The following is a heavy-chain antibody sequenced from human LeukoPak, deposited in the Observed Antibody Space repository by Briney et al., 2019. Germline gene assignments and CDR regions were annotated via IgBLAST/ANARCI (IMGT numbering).Heavy chain of an antibody. CDR3: AGGGNYFDY. Sequence: SGTLSLTCTVSGASISSGDDYWSWIRQHPGKGLEWIGYIHYSGSTYYNPSLKSRVTISVDTSKNQFSLKLSSVTAADTAVYYCAGGGNYFDYWGQETLVTVFS. J-gene: IGHJ4*02. V-gene: IGHV4-31*03. D-gene: IGHD3-16*01. CDR1: GASISSGDDY. CDR2: IHYSGST.